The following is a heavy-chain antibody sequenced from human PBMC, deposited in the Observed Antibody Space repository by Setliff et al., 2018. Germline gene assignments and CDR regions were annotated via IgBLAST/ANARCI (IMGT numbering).Heavy chain of an antibody. CDR3: AKESLAINTRWFDP. CDR2: IYTSGST. CDR1: GYSISSGYY. Sequence: SETLSLTCAVSGYSISSGYYWSWIRQPAGKGLEWIGHIYTSGSTNYNPSLKSRVTISVDTSKKQFSLKLSSVTAADTAVYYCAKESLAINTRWFDPWGQGILVTVS. D-gene: IGHD3-3*02. V-gene: IGHV4-61*09. J-gene: IGHJ5*02.